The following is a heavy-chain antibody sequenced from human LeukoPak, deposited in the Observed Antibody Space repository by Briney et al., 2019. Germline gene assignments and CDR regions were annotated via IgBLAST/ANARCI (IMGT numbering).Heavy chain of an antibody. CDR1: GFIFSSWW. V-gene: IGHV3-74*01. D-gene: IGHD3-9*01. CDR2: ISNDGSYI. J-gene: IGHJ4*02. Sequence: GGSLRLSCAASGFIFSSWWMLWFRRPPGKGLESVAHISNDGSYIAYADSVRGRFTISRDNAENTLYLKMHSLRPEDTGVYYCVTIGFDWSSSYWGPGAQVTVSS. CDR3: VTIGFDWSSSY.